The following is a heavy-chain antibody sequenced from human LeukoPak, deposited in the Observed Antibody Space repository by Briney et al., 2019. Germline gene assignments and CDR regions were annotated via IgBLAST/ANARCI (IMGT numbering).Heavy chain of an antibody. V-gene: IGHV5-51*01. D-gene: IGHD6-19*01. CDR3: ARQAVNTAFDI. Sequence: GESLKISCKGSGYSFTSYWIGWVRQMPGKGLEWMGIIYPGDSDTRYSPSFQGQVTFSADRSISTAYLQWSSLKASDTAMYYCARQAVNTAFDIWGQGTMVTVSS. J-gene: IGHJ3*02. CDR2: IYPGDSDT. CDR1: GYSFTSYW.